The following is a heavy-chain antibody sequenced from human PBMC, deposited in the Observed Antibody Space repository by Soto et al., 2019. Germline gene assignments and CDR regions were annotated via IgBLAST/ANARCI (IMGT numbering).Heavy chain of an antibody. J-gene: IGHJ3*02. D-gene: IGHD3-22*01. CDR1: GYTFTSYA. V-gene: IGHV1-3*01. CDR3: ARVYYDSSGYPSDAFDI. Sequence: ASVKVCCKASGYTFTSYAMHWVRQAPGQRLEWMGWINAGNGNTKYSQKFQGRVTITRDTSASTAYMELSSLRSEDTAVYYCARVYYDSSGYPSDAFDIWGQGTMVTVSS. CDR2: INAGNGNT.